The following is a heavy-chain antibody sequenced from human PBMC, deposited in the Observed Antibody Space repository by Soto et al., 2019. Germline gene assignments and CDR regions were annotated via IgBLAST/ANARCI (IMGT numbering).Heavy chain of an antibody. CDR1: GYTFTSYA. CDR3: ARGGSLYWYFDL. Sequence: VSVKVSSKSPGYTFTSYALHWLRQAPGQRLEWMGWINAGNGNTKYSQKFQGRVTITRDTSASTAYMELSSLRSEDTAVYYCARGGSLYWYFDLWGRGTLVTVSS. D-gene: IGHD1-26*01. CDR2: INAGNGNT. J-gene: IGHJ2*01. V-gene: IGHV1-3*01.